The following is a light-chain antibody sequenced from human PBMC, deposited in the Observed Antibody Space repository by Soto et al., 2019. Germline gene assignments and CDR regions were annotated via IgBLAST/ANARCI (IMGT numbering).Light chain of an antibody. V-gene: IGLV2-14*01. Sequence: QPVLTQPASVSGSPGQSITISCTGTSSDVGGYDYVSWYQHHPGKVPKLIIYEVSKRPSGVSHRFSGSKSGNTASLTISGLQTADEADYYCSSYTTTSALVFGGGTKVTVL. CDR3: SSYTTTSALV. CDR1: SSDVGGYDY. J-gene: IGLJ2*01. CDR2: EVS.